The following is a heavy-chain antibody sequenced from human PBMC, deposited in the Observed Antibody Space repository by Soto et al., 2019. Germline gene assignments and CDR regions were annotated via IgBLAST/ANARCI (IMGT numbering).Heavy chain of an antibody. J-gene: IGHJ5*02. CDR2: INPSGGST. Sequence: ASVKVSCKASGYTFTSYYMHWVRQAPGQGLEWMGRINPSGGSTSYAQKFQGRVTITRDTSASTAYMELSSLRSEDTAVYYCARNPNYDYVWGSYLWFDPWGQGTLVTVSS. CDR1: GYTFTSYY. CDR3: ARNPNYDYVWGSYLWFDP. V-gene: IGHV1-46*01. D-gene: IGHD3-16*02.